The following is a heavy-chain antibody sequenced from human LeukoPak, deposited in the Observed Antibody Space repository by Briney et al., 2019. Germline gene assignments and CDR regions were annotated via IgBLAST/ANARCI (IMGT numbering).Heavy chain of an antibody. D-gene: IGHD2/OR15-2a*01. Sequence: ASVKLSCKASGYTFTVNGISWMRQAPGQGLEWLGWISANSSDTNYAEQVQRRLTFATDTYTSTAHMELRSLRDDDAAVYYCARDGEKDYGTTCDYWGQGTLVTVSS. V-gene: IGHV1-18*01. CDR2: ISANSSDT. CDR1: GYTFTVNG. J-gene: IGHJ4*02. CDR3: ARDGEKDYGTTCDY.